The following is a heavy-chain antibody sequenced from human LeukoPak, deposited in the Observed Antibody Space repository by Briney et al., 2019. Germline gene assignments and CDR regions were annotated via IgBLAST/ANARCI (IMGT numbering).Heavy chain of an antibody. D-gene: IGHD6-19*01. J-gene: IGHJ3*02. Sequence: GESLKISCKGSGYSFTSYWIGWVRQMPGKGLGWMGIIYPGDSDTRYSPSFQGQVTISADKSISTAYLQWSSLKASDTAMYYCASPRGGSGWYDAFDIWGQGTMVTVSS. CDR3: ASPRGGSGWYDAFDI. CDR2: IYPGDSDT. V-gene: IGHV5-51*01. CDR1: GYSFTSYW.